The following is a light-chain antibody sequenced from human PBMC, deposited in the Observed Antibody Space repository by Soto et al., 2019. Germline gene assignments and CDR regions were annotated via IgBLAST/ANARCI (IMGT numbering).Light chain of an antibody. CDR2: DVS. Sequence: HSVLTQPRSVSGSPGQSITISCSGTIRDIGGYNFISWYQQHPGTAPKIIIYDVSKRPSGVPDRFSGSTSGNTASLTISGLQAEDDAFYYCCSYAGSNTLVFGGGTKLTVL. CDR3: CSYAGSNTLV. V-gene: IGLV2-11*01. CDR1: IRDIGGYNF. J-gene: IGLJ2*01.